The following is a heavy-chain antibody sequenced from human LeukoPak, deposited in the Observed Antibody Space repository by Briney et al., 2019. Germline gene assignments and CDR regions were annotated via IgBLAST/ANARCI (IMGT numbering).Heavy chain of an antibody. D-gene: IGHD3-3*01. CDR3: ARDVYYDFWSGYFSAFDI. Sequence: SETLSLTCTVSGYSISSGYYWGWIRQPPGKGLEWIGSIYHSGSTYYNPSLKSRVTISVDTSKNQFSLKLSSVTAADTAVYYCARDVYYDFWSGYFSAFDIWGQGTTVTVSS. J-gene: IGHJ3*02. V-gene: IGHV4-38-2*02. CDR1: GYSISSGYY. CDR2: IYHSGST.